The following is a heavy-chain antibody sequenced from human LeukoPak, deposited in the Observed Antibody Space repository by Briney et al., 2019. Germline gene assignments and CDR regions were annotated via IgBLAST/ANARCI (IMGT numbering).Heavy chain of an antibody. CDR3: ARRITTAMGPRAPHGYFDY. CDR2: IYYSGST. CDR1: GGSISSYY. Sequence: SETLSLTCTVSGGSISSYYWSWIRQPPGKGLEWIGYIYYSGSTNYNPSLESRVTISVDTSKNQFSLKLSSVTAADTAVYYCARRITTAMGPRAPHGYFDYWGQGTLVTVSS. J-gene: IGHJ4*02. V-gene: IGHV4-59*08. D-gene: IGHD5-18*01.